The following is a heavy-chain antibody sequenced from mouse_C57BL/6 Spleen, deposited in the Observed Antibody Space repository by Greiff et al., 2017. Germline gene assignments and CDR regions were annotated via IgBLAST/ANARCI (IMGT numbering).Heavy chain of an antibody. D-gene: IGHD1-1*01. J-gene: IGHJ4*01. CDR2: INYDGSST. Sequence: EVKVEESEGGLVQPGSSMKLSCTASGFTFSDYYMAWVRQVPEKGLEWVANINYDGSSTYYLDSLKSRFIISRDNANNILYLQMSSLKAEDTATYYCARGGWYYGSSYDYAMDYWGQGTSVTVSS. CDR3: ARGGWYYGSSYDYAMDY. V-gene: IGHV5-16*01. CDR1: GFTFSDYY.